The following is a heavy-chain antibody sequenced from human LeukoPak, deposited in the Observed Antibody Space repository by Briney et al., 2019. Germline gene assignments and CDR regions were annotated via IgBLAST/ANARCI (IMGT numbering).Heavy chain of an antibody. V-gene: IGHV4-34*01. CDR3: ARGTVSYYYYYMDV. J-gene: IGHJ6*03. D-gene: IGHD4-17*01. CDR1: GGSFSGYY. CDR2: INHSGST. Sequence: SETLSLTCAVYGGSFSGYYWSWTRQPPGKGLEWIGEINHSGSTNYNPSLKSRVTISVDTSKSQFSLKLSSVTAADTAVYYCARGTVSYYYYYMDVWGKGTTVTVSS.